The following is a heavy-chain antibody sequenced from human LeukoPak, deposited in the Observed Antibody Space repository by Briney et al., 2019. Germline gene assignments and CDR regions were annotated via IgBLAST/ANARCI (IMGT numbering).Heavy chain of an antibody. CDR1: GFSFSGYS. CDR2: IKQDGSEK. V-gene: IGHV3-7*03. J-gene: IGHJ4*02. D-gene: IGHD1-26*01. Sequence: GGSLRLSCAASGFSFSGYSMNWVRQVPGEGLEWVANIKQDGSEKYYVDSVKGRFTISRDNSKNTLYLQMNSLRAEDTAVYYCKDSGSYGRIDYWGQGTLVTVSS. CDR3: KDSGSYGRIDY.